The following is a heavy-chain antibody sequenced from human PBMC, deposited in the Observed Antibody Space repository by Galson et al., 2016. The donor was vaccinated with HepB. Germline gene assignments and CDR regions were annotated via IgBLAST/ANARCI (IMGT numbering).Heavy chain of an antibody. J-gene: IGHJ5*01. CDR3: ARSGDGNWFES. CDR1: GYTFTSYG. V-gene: IGHV1-18*04. CDR2: ISAYNAYR. Sequence: SVKVSCKAPGYTFTSYGIGWVRQAPGQGLEWMGWISAYNAYRDYPQKLQGRVTMTTDTSTSTAYMELSSLRSDDTAVYYCARSGDGNWFESWGQGTLVTVSS. D-gene: IGHD2-21*02.